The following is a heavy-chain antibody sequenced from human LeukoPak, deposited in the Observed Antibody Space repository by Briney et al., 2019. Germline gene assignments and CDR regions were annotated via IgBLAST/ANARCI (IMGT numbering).Heavy chain of an antibody. J-gene: IGHJ4*02. CDR1: GYTFTSYG. CDR2: ISAYNGNT. D-gene: IGHD3-16*01. Sequence: GASVKVSCKASGYTFTSYGISWVRQAPGQGLEWMGWISAYNGNTNYAQKLRGRVTMTTDTSTSTAYMELRSLRSDDTAVYYCARDSGENYVWGRYSGERFDYWGQGTLVTVSS. CDR3: ARDSGENYVWGRYSGERFDY. V-gene: IGHV1-18*01.